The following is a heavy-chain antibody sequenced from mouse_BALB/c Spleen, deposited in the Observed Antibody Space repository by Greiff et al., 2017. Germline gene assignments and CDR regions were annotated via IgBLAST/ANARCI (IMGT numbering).Heavy chain of an antibody. Sequence: QVQLQQSGAELVRPGTSVKVSCKASGYAFTNYLIEWVKQRPGQGLEWIGVINPGSGGTNYNEKFKGKATLTADKSSSTAYMQLSSLTSDDSAVYFCARLGGYGGNYYAMDYWGQGTSVTVSS. V-gene: IGHV1-54*01. J-gene: IGHJ4*01. CDR2: INPGSGGT. CDR1: GYAFTNYL. CDR3: ARLGGYGGNYYAMDY. D-gene: IGHD2-2*01.